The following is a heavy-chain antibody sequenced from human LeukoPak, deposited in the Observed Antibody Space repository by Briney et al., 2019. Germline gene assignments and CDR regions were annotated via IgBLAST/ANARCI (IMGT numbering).Heavy chain of an antibody. CDR3: ARDNWNYVGY. CDR1: GFTFSSYA. J-gene: IGHJ4*02. D-gene: IGHD1-1*01. Sequence: GGSLRLSCGASGFTFSSYAMHWVRQAPGKGLEWVAVISYDGSNKYYADSVKGRFTISRDNSKNTLYLQMNSLRAEDTAVYYCARDNWNYVGYWGQGTLVTVSS. CDR2: ISYDGSNK. V-gene: IGHV3-30-3*01.